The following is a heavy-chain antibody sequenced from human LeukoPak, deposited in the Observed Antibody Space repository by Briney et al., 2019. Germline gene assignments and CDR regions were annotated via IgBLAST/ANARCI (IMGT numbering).Heavy chain of an antibody. CDR1: GFTFSSYG. V-gene: IGHV3-30*02. J-gene: IGHJ4*02. Sequence: GGSLRLSCAASGFTFSSYGMHWVRQAPGKGLEWVAFIRYDGSNKYYADSVKGRFTISRDNSKNTLYLQMNSLRAEDTAVYHCAVGDYYGSGSYKPPPFDYWGQGALVTVSS. CDR2: IRYDGSNK. D-gene: IGHD3-10*01. CDR3: AVGDYYGSGSYKPPPFDY.